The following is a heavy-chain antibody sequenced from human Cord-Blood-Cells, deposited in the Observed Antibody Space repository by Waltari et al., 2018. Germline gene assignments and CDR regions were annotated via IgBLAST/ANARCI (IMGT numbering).Heavy chain of an antibody. D-gene: IGHD6-6*01. CDR3: ATDRYSSSIDAFDI. J-gene: IGHJ3*02. CDR2: FDPEDGET. CDR1: GYTLTAFS. V-gene: IGHV1-24*01. Sequence: QVQLVQSGAEVKKPGASVKVSCQVSGYTLTAFSMPWVRPAPGKGLEWLGGFDPEDGETIYAQKFQGRVTMTEDTSTDTAYMELSSLRSEDTAVYYCATDRYSSSIDAFDIWGQGTMVTVSS.